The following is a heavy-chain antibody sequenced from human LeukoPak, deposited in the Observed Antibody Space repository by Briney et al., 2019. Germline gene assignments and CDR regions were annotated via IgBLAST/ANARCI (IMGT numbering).Heavy chain of an antibody. CDR3: ARDKIAAAGEVYYYYGMDV. J-gene: IGHJ6*02. V-gene: IGHV4-31*03. D-gene: IGHD6-13*01. CDR2: IYYSGST. Sequence: PSETLSLTCTVSGGSISSGGYYWSWIRQHPGKGLEWIGYIYYSGSTYYNPSLKSRVTISVDTSKNQFSLKLSSVTAADTAVYYCARDKIAAAGEVYYYYGMDVWGQGTTVTVSS. CDR1: GGSISSGGYY.